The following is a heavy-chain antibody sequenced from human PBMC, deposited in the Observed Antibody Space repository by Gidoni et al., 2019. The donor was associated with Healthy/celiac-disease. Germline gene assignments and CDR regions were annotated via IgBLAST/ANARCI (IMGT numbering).Heavy chain of an antibody. Sequence: QVQLVESVGGLVKPGGSLRLSCAASGFTFSDYYMSWIRQAPGKGLEWGSYISSSSSYTNYADSVKGRFTISRDNAKNSLYLQMNSLRAEDTAVYYCARDIVVVPAATGPAYYYYGMDVWGQGTTVTVSS. CDR3: ARDIVVVPAATGPAYYYYGMDV. CDR1: GFTFSDYY. D-gene: IGHD2-2*01. J-gene: IGHJ6*02. CDR2: ISSSSSYT. V-gene: IGHV3-11*06.